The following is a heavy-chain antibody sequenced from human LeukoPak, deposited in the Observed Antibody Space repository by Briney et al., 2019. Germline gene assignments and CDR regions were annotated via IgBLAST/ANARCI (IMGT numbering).Heavy chain of an antibody. CDR1: GGSISSGGYY. CDR3: ATRGGYGDYVDY. J-gene: IGHJ4*02. V-gene: IGHV4-31*03. CDR2: IYYSGST. Sequence: SETLSLTCTVSGGSISSGGYYWSWIRQHPGQGLEWIGYIYYSGSTYYNPSLKSRVTISVDTSKNQFSLKLSSVTAADTAVYYCATRGGYGDYVDYWGQGTLVTVSS. D-gene: IGHD4-17*01.